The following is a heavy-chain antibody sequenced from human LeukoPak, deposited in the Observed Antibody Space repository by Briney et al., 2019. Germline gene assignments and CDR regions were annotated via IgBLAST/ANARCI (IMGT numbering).Heavy chain of an antibody. CDR1: GYTFTGYY. CDR3: ARDQKWLVRTRYMDV. Sequence: ASVKVSCKASGYTFTGYYMHWVRQAPGQGLEWMGWINPNSGGTNYAQKFQGRVTMTRDTSISTAYMELSRLRSDDTAVYYCARDQKWLVRTRYMDVWGKGTTVTVSS. V-gene: IGHV1-2*02. J-gene: IGHJ6*03. D-gene: IGHD6-19*01. CDR2: INPNSGGT.